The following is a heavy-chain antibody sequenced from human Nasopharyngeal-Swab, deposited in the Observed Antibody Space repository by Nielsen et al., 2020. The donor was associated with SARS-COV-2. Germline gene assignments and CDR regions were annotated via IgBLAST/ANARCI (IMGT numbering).Heavy chain of an antibody. Sequence: GGSLTLSCAASGFTISSNGMNWVRQAPGKGLEWVAYISSSSSTSYYAASVQGRFTISRDNPKNSLYLQMNSLRDEDTAVYYCARDVGIVGATLDNWGQGTLVTVSS. V-gene: IGHV3-48*02. J-gene: IGHJ4*02. D-gene: IGHD1-26*01. CDR1: GFTISSNG. CDR3: ARDVGIVGATLDN. CDR2: ISSSSSTS.